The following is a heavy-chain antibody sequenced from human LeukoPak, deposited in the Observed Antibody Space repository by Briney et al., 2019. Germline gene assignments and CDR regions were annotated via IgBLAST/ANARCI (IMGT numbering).Heavy chain of an antibody. CDR1: GGSFSGYY. CDR3: ARGGIAAPGGDFDY. V-gene: IGHV4-34*01. D-gene: IGHD6-13*01. Sequence: PSETLSLTCAVYGGSFSGYYWSWIRQPPGKGLEWIGEINHSGSTNYNPSLKSRVTLSVDTSKNQFSLKLSSVTAADTAVYYCARGGIAAPGGDFDYWGQGTLVTVSS. J-gene: IGHJ4*02. CDR2: INHSGST.